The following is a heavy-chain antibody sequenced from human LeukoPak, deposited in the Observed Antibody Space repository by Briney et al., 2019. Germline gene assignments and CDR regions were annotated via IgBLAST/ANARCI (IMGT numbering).Heavy chain of an antibody. D-gene: IGHD3-3*01. J-gene: IGHJ3*02. CDR2: MNPNSGNT. Sequence: GASVKVSCKASGYTFTSYDINWVRQATGQGLEWMGWMNPNSGNTGYAQKFQGRVTMTRNTSISTAYMELSRLRSDDTAVYYCARRGRITIFGVVTRDAFDIWGQGTMVTVSS. CDR1: GYTFTSYD. CDR3: ARRGRITIFGVVTRDAFDI. V-gene: IGHV1-8*01.